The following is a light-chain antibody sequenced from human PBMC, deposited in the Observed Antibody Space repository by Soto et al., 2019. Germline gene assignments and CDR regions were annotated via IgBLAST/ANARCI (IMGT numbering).Light chain of an antibody. CDR2: GAS. V-gene: IGKV3-20*01. J-gene: IGKJ2*01. CDR1: QSVSSSF. Sequence: EVVLTQSPGTLSLSPGERATLSCRASQSVSSSFLGWYQQKPGQAPRLLIYGASSRASGIPDRFSGGGSGTDFTLPISRLEPGDFAVYYCQQYGSSLYAFGQGTKLEIK. CDR3: QQYGSSLYA.